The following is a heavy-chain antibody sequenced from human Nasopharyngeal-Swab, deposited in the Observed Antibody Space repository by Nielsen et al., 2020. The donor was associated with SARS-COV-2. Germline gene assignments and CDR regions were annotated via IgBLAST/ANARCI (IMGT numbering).Heavy chain of an antibody. D-gene: IGHD4/OR15-4a*01. CDR2: INPNSGGT. CDR3: ARDLVADYALTVRGNYYYGMDV. CDR1: GYTCTGYY. J-gene: IGHJ6*02. V-gene: IGHV1-2*04. Sequence: SVKVPCRACGYTCTGYYMHWARQAPGQGRESMGWINPNSGGTNYAQKFQGWVTMTRDTSISTAYMELSRLRSDDTAVYYCARDLVADYALTVRGNYYYGMDVWGQGTTVTVSS.